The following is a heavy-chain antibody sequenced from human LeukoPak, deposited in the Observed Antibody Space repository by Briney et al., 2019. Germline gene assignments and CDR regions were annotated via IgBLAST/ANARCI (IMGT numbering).Heavy chain of an antibody. CDR2: IRYDGSNK. Sequence: GGSLRLSSAASGFTFSSYGMYWVRQAPGKGLEWVAFIRYDGSNKYYADSVKGRFTISRDNSKNTLYLQMNSLRVEDTAVYYCAKDRGYYFDYWGQGTLVTVSS. D-gene: IGHD3-10*01. J-gene: IGHJ4*02. V-gene: IGHV3-30*02. CDR3: AKDRGYYFDY. CDR1: GFTFSSYG.